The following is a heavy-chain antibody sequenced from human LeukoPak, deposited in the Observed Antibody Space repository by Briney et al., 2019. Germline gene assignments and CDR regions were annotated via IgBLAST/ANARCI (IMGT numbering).Heavy chain of an antibody. CDR1: GFTFSSYA. J-gene: IGHJ4*02. Sequence: PGGSLRLSCAASGFTFSSYAIHWVRQAPGKGLEYVSGISSNGGSTYYANSVKGRFTISRDDSKNTLYLQMGSLRAEDMAVYYCASSYRSGWYYFDYWGQGTRVTVSS. CDR2: ISSNGGST. CDR3: ASSYRSGWYYFDY. V-gene: IGHV3-64*01. D-gene: IGHD6-19*01.